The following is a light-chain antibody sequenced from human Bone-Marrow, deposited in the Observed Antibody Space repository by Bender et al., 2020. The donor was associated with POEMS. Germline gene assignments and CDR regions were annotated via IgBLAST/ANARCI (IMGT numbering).Light chain of an antibody. CDR1: RNDIGSYNY. J-gene: IGLJ3*02. V-gene: IGLV2-14*03. CDR3: NSYTSSSTVV. Sequence: QSALTQPPSVSASPGQSVTISCTGGRNDIGSYNYVSWFQQHPGKAPKLMIYDVSNRPSGVSNRFSGSKSGNTASLTISGLQAEDEADYYCNSYTSSSTVVFGGGTKVTVL. CDR2: DVS.